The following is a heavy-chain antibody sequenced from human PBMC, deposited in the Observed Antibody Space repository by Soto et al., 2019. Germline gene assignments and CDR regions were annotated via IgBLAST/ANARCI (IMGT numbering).Heavy chain of an antibody. V-gene: IGHV3-23*01. CDR3: AKRAWGTYYFDY. J-gene: IGHJ4*02. CDR1: GFTFSSYA. CDR2: ISGSGDST. Sequence: EVQLLESGGGLVQPGGSLRLSCAASGFTFSSYAMSWVRQAPGKGLEWVSAISGSGDSTYYADSVKGRFTISRDNSKNTLYLQMSSLRAEATAVYYCAKRAWGTYYFDYWGEGTLVTVSS. D-gene: IGHD3-16*01.